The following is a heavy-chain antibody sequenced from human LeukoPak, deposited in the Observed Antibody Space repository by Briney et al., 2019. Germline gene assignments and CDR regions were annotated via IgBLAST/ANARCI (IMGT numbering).Heavy chain of an antibody. V-gene: IGHV3-30*18. CDR3: AKEMYYYDSSGFSLYYYYGMDV. J-gene: IGHJ6*02. Sequence: PGGSLRLSCAASGFTFSSYGMHWVRQAPGKGLEWVAVISYDGSNKYYADSVKGRFTISRDNSKNTLYLQMNSLRAEDTAVYYCAKEMYYYDSSGFSLYYYYGMDVWGQGTTVTVSS. D-gene: IGHD3-22*01. CDR2: ISYDGSNK. CDR1: GFTFSSYG.